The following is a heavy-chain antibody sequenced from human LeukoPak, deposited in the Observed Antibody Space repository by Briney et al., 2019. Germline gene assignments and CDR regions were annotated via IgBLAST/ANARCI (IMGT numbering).Heavy chain of an antibody. CDR2: INWNGGGT. CDR1: GFTFDDYG. V-gene: IGHV3-20*04. J-gene: IGHJ4*02. CDR3: ARGRYSGIPGGFDY. Sequence: GGSLRLSCAASGFTFDDYGMSWVRQAPGKWLEWVSGINWNGGGTGYADSVKGRFTISRDNAKNSLYLQMNSLRAEDTALYYCARGRYSGIPGGFDYWGQGTLVTVSS. D-gene: IGHD1-26*01.